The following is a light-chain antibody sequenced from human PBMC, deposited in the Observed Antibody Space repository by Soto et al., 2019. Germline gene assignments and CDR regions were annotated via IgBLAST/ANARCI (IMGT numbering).Light chain of an antibody. CDR2: VAS. CDR3: QQRSAWPFT. CDR1: QPVGKG. Sequence: IVLTQSPATLSLSPGEWASLSGRPVQPVGKGLAWYRVKPGRVPRPLIFVASTRATGVPPRFSGSRFGSDFTLTISSLDPEDFALYYCQQRSAWPFTFGGGTSVLIK. J-gene: IGKJ4*01. V-gene: IGKV3-11*01.